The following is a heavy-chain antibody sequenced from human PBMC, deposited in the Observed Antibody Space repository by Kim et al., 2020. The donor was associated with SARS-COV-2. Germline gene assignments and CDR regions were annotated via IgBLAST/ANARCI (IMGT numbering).Heavy chain of an antibody. D-gene: IGHD2-15*01. CDR3: ARCSVHTSDYYYYGMDV. J-gene: IGHJ6*02. V-gene: IGHV3-11*01. Sequence: VKGRFTISRDNAKNSLYLQMNSLRAEDTAVYYCARCSVHTSDYYYYGMDVWGQGTTVTVSS.